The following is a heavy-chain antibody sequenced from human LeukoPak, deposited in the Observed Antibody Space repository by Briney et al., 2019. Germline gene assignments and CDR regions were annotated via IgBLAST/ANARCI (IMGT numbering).Heavy chain of an antibody. CDR1: GFTFSSYS. J-gene: IGHJ4*02. CDR2: ISSSSSYI. CDR3: ARDPIFSPVGATHYFDY. V-gene: IGHV3-21*01. D-gene: IGHD1-26*01. Sequence: GGSLRLSCAASGFTFSSYSMNWVRQAPGKGLEWVSSISSSSSYIYYADSVKGRFTISRDNAKNSLYLQMNSLRAEDTAVYYCARDPIFSPVGATHYFDYWGQGTLVTVSS.